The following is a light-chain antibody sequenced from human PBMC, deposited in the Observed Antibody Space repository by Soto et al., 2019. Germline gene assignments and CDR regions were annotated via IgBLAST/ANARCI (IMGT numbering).Light chain of an antibody. CDR3: QENNSYWT. CDR2: KAS. V-gene: IGKV1-5*03. J-gene: IGKJ1*01. Sequence: DIQVTQSPSTLSGSVGDRVTITCRASQTISSWLAWYQQKPGKAPKLLIYKASTLKSGVPSRFSGSGSGTEFTLTISSLQPDDFATYYCQENNSYWTFGQGTKVDIK. CDR1: QTISSW.